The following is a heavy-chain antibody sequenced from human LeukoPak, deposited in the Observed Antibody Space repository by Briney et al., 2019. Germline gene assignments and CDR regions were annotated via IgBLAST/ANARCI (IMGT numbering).Heavy chain of an antibody. CDR1: GFTFSDYY. CDR3: ARAGGDYDSWSGFHYQYYMDV. CDR2: IGSSGSTI. D-gene: IGHD3-3*01. Sequence: TSGGPLRLSCAASGFTFSDYYMTWVRQAPGKGLEWISYIGSSGSTIYYADSVKGRFTISRDNARKSLYLQMNNLRADDTAVYYCARAGGDYDSWSGFHYQYYMDVWGKGTTVTVSS. V-gene: IGHV3-11*04. J-gene: IGHJ6*03.